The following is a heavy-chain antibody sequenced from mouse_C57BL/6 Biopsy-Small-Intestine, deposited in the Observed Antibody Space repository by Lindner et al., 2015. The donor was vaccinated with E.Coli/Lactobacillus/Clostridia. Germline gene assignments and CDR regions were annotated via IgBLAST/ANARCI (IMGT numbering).Heavy chain of an antibody. CDR2: ISYSGST. D-gene: IGHD1-1*01. J-gene: IGHJ2*01. CDR3: ARGYYGSRYGYYFDY. CDR1: GYSITSGYD. V-gene: IGHV3-1*01. Sequence: VQLQESGPGMVKPSQSLSLTCTVTGYSITSGYDWHWIRHFPGNKLEWMGYISYSGSTNYNPSLKSRISITHDTSKNHFFLKLNSVTTEDTATYYCARGYYGSRYGYYFDYWGHGTTLTVSS.